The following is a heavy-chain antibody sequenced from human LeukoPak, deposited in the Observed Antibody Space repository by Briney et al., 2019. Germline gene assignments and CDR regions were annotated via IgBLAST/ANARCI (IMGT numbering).Heavy chain of an antibody. J-gene: IGHJ5*02. CDR1: GFTFSIYG. V-gene: IGHV3-33*01. Sequence: GGSLRLSCAASGFTFSIYGMHWVRQAPGKGLEWVAVIWYDGSNKYYADSVKGRFTISRDNSKNTLYLQMNSLRAEDTAVYYCAREGIAAAYNWFDPWGQGTLVTVSS. D-gene: IGHD6-13*01. CDR2: IWYDGSNK. CDR3: AREGIAAAYNWFDP.